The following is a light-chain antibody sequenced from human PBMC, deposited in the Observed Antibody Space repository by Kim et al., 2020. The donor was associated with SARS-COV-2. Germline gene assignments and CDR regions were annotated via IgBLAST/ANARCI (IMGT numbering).Light chain of an antibody. J-gene: IGKJ5*01. CDR2: AAS. CDR1: QGISSY. CDR3: QQLNSYPRT. V-gene: IGKV1-9*01. Sequence: ASVGERVTLTCRASQGISSYLAWYQQKPGKAPKLLIYAASTLQSGVPSRFSGSGSGTDFTLTISSLQPEDFATYYCQQLNSYPRTFGQGTRLEIK.